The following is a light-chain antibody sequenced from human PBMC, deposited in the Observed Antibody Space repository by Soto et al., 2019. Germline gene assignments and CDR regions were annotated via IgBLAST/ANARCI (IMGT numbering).Light chain of an antibody. CDR2: AAS. CDR1: QTISSW. V-gene: IGKV1-5*01. CDR3: QQYNSILS. Sequence: DIQMTQSPSTLSGSVGDRVTITCRASQTISSWLAWYQQKPGKAPKLLIFAASSLQSGVPSRFSGSESGTDFTLTISSLQPDDFATYYCQQYNSILSFGGGTKVDIK. J-gene: IGKJ4*01.